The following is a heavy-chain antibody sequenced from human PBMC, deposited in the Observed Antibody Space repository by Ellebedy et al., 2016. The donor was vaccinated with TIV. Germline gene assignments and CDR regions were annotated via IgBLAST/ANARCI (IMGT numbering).Heavy chain of an antibody. D-gene: IGHD1-14*01. CDR2: ISSSSSTI. CDR1: GFTFSSYS. CDR3: ALELRGSDYNRRGFDY. J-gene: IGHJ4*02. Sequence: GESLKISXAASGFTFSSYSMNWVRQAPGKGLEWVSYISSSSSTIYYADSVKGRFTISRDNAKNSLYLQMNSLRDEDTAVYYCALELRGSDYNRRGFDYWGQGTLVTVSS. V-gene: IGHV3-48*02.